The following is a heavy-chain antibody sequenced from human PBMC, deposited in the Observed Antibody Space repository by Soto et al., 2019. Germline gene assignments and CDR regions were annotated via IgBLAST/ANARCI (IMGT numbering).Heavy chain of an antibody. CDR2: SYSGCST. D-gene: IGHD6-25*01. J-gene: IGHJ4*02. V-gene: IGHV3-53*01. Sequence: GGSLRLSCAASGLTGSSNYMTWVRQAPGKGLEWVSVSYSGCSTYYADSVKGRFTISRDNSKKTVYLQMNSLRAEDTAVYYCARYLAAAGNYWGQGTLVTVSS. CDR1: GLTGSSNY. CDR3: ARYLAAAGNY.